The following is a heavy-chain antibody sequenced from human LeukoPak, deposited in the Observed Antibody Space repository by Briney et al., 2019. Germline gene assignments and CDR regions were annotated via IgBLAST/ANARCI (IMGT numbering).Heavy chain of an antibody. J-gene: IGHJ4*02. Sequence: GSSVKVSCKASGGTFSSYAISWVRQAPGQGLEWMGGIIPIFGTANYAQKFQGRVTITTDESTSTAYMELSSLRSEDTAVYYCTRVKLYYGSGSYSFAYWGQGTLVTVSS. D-gene: IGHD3-10*01. V-gene: IGHV1-69*05. CDR3: TRVKLYYGSGSYSFAY. CDR2: IIPIFGTA. CDR1: GGTFSSYA.